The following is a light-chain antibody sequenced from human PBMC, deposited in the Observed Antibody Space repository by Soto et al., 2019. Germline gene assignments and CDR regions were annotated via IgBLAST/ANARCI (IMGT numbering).Light chain of an antibody. J-gene: IGKJ5*01. CDR3: QQTYTTPSTT. Sequence: DIQMTQSPSSLSASVGDRVTITCRASQSISIYLNWYQQKPGKAPKLLMYAASSLQSGVPSRFSGSGSGTDFTLTIDSLQPEDSATYYCQQTYTTPSTTFGQGTRLEIK. CDR1: QSISIY. V-gene: IGKV1-39*01. CDR2: AAS.